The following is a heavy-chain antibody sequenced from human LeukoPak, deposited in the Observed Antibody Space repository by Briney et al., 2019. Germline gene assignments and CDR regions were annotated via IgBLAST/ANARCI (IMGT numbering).Heavy chain of an antibody. CDR1: GFTFSDSW. V-gene: IGHV3-7*01. J-gene: IGHJ6*02. Sequence: PGESLRLSCAASGFTFSDSWITWVRQAPGKGLEWVANINQDESDKYYADSVKGRFTISRDNAKNSLYVQMNSLRVEDTAVYYCARGHYGMDVWGQGTTVTVSS. CDR3: ARGHYGMDV. CDR2: INQDESDK.